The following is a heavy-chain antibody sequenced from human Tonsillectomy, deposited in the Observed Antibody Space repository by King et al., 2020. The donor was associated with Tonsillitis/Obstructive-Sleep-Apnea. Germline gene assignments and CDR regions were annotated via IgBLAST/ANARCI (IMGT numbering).Heavy chain of an antibody. D-gene: IGHD3-22*01. CDR3: ARRAYYYVSREY. J-gene: IGHJ4*02. CDR1: GFSFSSYE. V-gene: IGHV3-48*03. CDR2: NSSSGNTI. Sequence: VQLVESGGGLVQPGGSLRLSCAASGFSFSSYEMNWVRQAPGKGLEWVSYNSSSGNTIYYADSVKGRFTISRDNAKKSLYLQMNSLRAEDTAVYYCARRAYYYVSREYWGQGTLVTVSS.